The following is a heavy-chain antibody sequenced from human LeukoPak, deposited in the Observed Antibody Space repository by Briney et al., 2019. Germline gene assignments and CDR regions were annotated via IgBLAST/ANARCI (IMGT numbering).Heavy chain of an antibody. V-gene: IGHV4-39*07. Sequence: SETLSLTCIVSGGSIGSSIYYWAWVRQPPGKGLEWIGTVFYNGATQYSPSLKSRVTISVDTSKNQFSLKLSSVTAADTAVYYCARGGDFWSGYPYNWFDPWGQGTLVTVSS. CDR1: GGSIGSSIYY. CDR3: ARGGDFWSGYPYNWFDP. CDR2: VFYNGAT. J-gene: IGHJ5*02. D-gene: IGHD3-3*01.